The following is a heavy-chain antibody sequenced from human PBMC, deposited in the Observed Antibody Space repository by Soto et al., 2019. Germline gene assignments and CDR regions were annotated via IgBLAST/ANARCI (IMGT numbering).Heavy chain of an antibody. J-gene: IGHJ5*02. CDR3: ARDLYCSSTSCYNAENWFDP. CDR1: GYTFTSYG. V-gene: IGHV1-18*01. D-gene: IGHD2-2*01. Sequence: ASVKVSCKASGYTFTSYGISWVRQAPGQGLEWMGWISAYNGNTNYAQKLQGRVTMTTDTSTSTAYMELRSLRSDDTAVYYCARDLYCSSTSCYNAENWFDPWSQVSLVT. CDR2: ISAYNGNT.